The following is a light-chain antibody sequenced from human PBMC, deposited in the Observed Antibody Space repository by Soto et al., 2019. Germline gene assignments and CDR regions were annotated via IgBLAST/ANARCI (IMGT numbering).Light chain of an antibody. CDR1: QTINSW. CDR3: QQYDSYSERM. CDR2: DAS. V-gene: IGKV1-5*01. Sequence: DIQMTQSPSTLSASVGDRVTITCRASQTINSWLAWYQQKPGKAPKVLIFDASSLKTGGPSRFSGSGSVTEFTLTINNLQPDDFATYYCQQYDSYSERMFGQGTKV. J-gene: IGKJ1*01.